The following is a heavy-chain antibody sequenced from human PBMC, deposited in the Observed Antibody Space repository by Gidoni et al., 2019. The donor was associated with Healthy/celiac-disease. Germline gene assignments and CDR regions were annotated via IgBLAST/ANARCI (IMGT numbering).Heavy chain of an antibody. CDR1: GFTFSSYA. D-gene: IGHD3-22*01. CDR2: ISGIGGST. J-gene: IGHJ4*02. V-gene: IGHV3-23*01. CDR3: AREAIITMIVVVNWSYFDY. Sequence: EVQLLECGGGLVQPGGSLRLSCAASGFTFSSYAMSWVRQAPGKGLEWVEVISGIGGSTYYPDSVKGRFTISRDNSKNTLYLQMNSLRAEDTAVYYCAREAIITMIVVVNWSYFDYWGQGTLVTVSS.